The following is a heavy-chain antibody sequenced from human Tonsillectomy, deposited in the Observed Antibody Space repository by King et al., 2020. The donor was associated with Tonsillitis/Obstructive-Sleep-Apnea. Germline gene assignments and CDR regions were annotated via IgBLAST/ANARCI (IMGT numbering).Heavy chain of an antibody. CDR2: IKSETDSGTT. Sequence: VQLVESGGGLVKPGGSLRLSCVASGFTFNYAWMSWVRQAPGKGLEWVGRIKSETDSGTTDYAAPVKGRFTISRDDPKNTLYLEMNSRNTEDTAVYYCTAGTGKTDFDYWGQGTLVTVSS. CDR1: GFTFNYAW. J-gene: IGHJ4*02. CDR3: TAGTGKTDFDY. D-gene: IGHD1-1*01. V-gene: IGHV3-15*01.